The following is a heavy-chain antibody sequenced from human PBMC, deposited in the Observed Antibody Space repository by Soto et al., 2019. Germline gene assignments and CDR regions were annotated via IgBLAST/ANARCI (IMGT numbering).Heavy chain of an antibody. J-gene: IGHJ4*02. Sequence: SETLSLTCTVSGVSISSSYWSWIRQSPGTGLEWIGYIYYTGTTNYNPSLKRRVTISLDTAKNQFSLNVNSLTTADTAIYFCARGGNRYSNTASGVGGFDFWGQGTLVTVSS. V-gene: IGHV4-59*01. CDR3: ARGGNRYSNTASGVGGFDF. D-gene: IGHD5-12*01. CDR2: IYYTGTT. CDR1: GVSISSSY.